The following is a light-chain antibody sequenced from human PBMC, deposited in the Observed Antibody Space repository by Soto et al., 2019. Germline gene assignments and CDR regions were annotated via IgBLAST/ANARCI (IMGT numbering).Light chain of an antibody. J-gene: IGKJ1*01. CDR1: QSISRR. Sequence: DIKMTQSPSTLSASVGDRVTITCRVSQSISRRLAWYQQKPGKAPKLLIYDASSLGVGVPSRFSGRRSGTAFTLTISNLQPDDFATYFCQQYNSYLFGQGTKVEI. CDR2: DAS. V-gene: IGKV1-5*01. CDR3: QQYNSYL.